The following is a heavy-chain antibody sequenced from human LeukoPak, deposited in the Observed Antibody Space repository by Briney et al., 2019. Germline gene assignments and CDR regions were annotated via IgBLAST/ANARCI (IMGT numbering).Heavy chain of an antibody. D-gene: IGHD3-22*01. Sequence: ASVKVSCKASGYTFTGYYMHWVRQAPGQGLEWMGWINPNSGGTNYAQKFQGRVTMTRDTSISTACMELSRLRSDDTAVYYCARDPDSSGYYLSGDYWGQGTLVTVSS. CDR2: INPNSGGT. V-gene: IGHV1-2*02. CDR1: GYTFTGYY. J-gene: IGHJ4*02. CDR3: ARDPDSSGYYLSGDY.